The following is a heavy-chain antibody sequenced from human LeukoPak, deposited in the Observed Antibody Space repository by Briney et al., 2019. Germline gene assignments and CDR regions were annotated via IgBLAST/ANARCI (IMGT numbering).Heavy chain of an antibody. CDR3: AREWAGLFDY. D-gene: IGHD1-26*01. J-gene: IGHJ4*02. CDR2: ISSGSSSI. V-gene: IGHV3-48*02. CDR1: GFTFSTYS. Sequence: PGGYLRLSCAASGFTFSTYSMNWVRQGPGKGLEWVSYISSGSSSIYYAHSVKGRFTISRDNAKNSLVVQMNSLRDEDTAVYYCAREWAGLFDYWGQGTLVTVSS.